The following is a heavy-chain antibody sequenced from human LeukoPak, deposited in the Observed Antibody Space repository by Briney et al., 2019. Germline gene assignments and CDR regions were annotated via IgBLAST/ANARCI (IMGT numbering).Heavy chain of an antibody. CDR3: ARRAGDYSHPYDY. J-gene: IGHJ4*02. D-gene: IGHD3-22*01. V-gene: IGHV3-53*01. CDR2: IYSGGNT. CDR1: GLTVSSNC. Sequence: GGSLRLSCAASGLTVSSNCMSWVRQAPGKGLEWVSFIYSGGNTYYADSVKGRFTISRDNSKNTVHLQMNGLRAEDTAMYYCARRAGDYSHPYDYWGQGTLVTVSS.